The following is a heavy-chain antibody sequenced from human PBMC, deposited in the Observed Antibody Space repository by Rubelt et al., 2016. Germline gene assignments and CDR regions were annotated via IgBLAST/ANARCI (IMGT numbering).Heavy chain of an antibody. Sequence: QITLKESGPTLVKPTQTLTLTCTFSGFSLSTSGVGVGWIRQPPGKALEWLALIYWDDDKRYGPSLKRRLTITKETSKNQVFRTRTNMDPVDTATDYCAHRRAGDAAADPDDYFDYWGQGTLVTVSS. D-gene: IGHD6-13*01. CDR2: IYWDDDK. J-gene: IGHJ4*02. V-gene: IGHV2-5*05. CDR3: AHRRAGDAAADPDDYFDY. CDR1: GFSLSTSGVG.